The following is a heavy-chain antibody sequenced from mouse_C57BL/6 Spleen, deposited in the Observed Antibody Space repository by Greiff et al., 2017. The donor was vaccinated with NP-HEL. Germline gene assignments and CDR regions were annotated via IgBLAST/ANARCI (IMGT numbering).Heavy chain of an antibody. CDR2: IYPGDGDT. CDR3: ARWTAQAPWFAY. J-gene: IGHJ3*01. D-gene: IGHD3-2*02. CDR1: GYAFSSSW. Sequence: QVQLKESGPELVKPGASVKISCKASGYAFSSSWMNWVKQRPGKGLEWIGRIYPGDGDTNYNGKFKGKATLTADKSSSTAYMQLSSLTSEDSAVYFCARWTAQAPWFAYWGQGTLVTVSA. V-gene: IGHV1-82*01.